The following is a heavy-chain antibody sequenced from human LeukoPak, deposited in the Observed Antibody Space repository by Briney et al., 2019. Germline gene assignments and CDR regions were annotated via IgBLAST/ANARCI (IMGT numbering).Heavy chain of an antibody. J-gene: IGHJ4*02. Sequence: PSETLSLTCAVYGGSFSGYYWSWIRQPPGKGLEWIWEINHSGSTNYNPSLKSRVTISVDTSKNQFSLKLSSVTAADTAVYYCARGKKDRIAARPTSRANYFDYWGQGTLVTVSS. CDR2: INHSGST. D-gene: IGHD6-6*01. CDR1: GGSFSGYY. CDR3: ARGKKDRIAARPTSRANYFDY. V-gene: IGHV4-34*01.